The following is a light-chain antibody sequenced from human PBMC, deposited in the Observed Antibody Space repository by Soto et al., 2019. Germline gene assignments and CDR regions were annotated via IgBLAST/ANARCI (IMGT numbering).Light chain of an antibody. CDR2: GAS. J-gene: IGKJ1*01. V-gene: IGKV3-20*01. CDR1: QSVSNNY. CDR3: HQYGSSPQT. Sequence: EIVLTQSPGTLSLSPGERATLSCRASQSVSNNYLAWYQQKPGQAPRLLIYGASNRATGIPDRFSGSGSGTDFTLTIRRLEPEDFAVYYCHQYGSSPQTFGQGTKVDIK.